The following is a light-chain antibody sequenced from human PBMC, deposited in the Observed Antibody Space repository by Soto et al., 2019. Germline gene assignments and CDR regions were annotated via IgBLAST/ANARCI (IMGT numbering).Light chain of an antibody. CDR1: QTIYSY. J-gene: IGKJ4*01. V-gene: IGKV3D-11*02. Sequence: EIVFTPTSATLHFSSVERDTLSSIASQTIYSYLAWYQQKPGQAPRLLSYDASNRATGISARFSGSGSGTDFTLTFSSLEPEDFAVYYCQQRGTSHLNFGAGTKG. CDR3: QQRGTSHLN. CDR2: DAS.